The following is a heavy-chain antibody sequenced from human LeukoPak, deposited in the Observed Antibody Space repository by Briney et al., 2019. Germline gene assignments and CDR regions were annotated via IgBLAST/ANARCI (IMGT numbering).Heavy chain of an antibody. CDR3: ARDLAWGAFDY. Sequence: GGSLRLSCAPSAFTVSNHGMNCVRQAPGKGREWLSGVSPPGGGTYYADSVKGRFTISRDDSKNTLSLQMNSLRVEDTAVYYCARDLAWGAFDYWGQGTLVTVSS. V-gene: IGHV3-23*01. J-gene: IGHJ4*02. CDR2: VSPPGGGT. CDR1: AFTVSNHG. D-gene: IGHD7-27*01.